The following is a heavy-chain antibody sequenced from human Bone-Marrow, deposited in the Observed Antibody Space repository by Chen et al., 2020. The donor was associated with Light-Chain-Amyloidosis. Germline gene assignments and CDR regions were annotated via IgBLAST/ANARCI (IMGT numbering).Heavy chain of an antibody. V-gene: IGHV1-3*01. CDR2: IHAGNGST. D-gene: IGHD5-12*01. CDR3: ARGSGYDMAD. CDR1: GYSFTNYV. J-gene: IGHJ4*02. Sequence: QVQLVQSGAEVKKPGASLQVSCKASGYSFTNYVIHWVRQAPGQGLEWMGWIHAGNGSTKYSDMFHGRVSFSRGTAATTAYMDMITRRSDDTAVYYCARGSGYDMADWGQGTLVTVSS.